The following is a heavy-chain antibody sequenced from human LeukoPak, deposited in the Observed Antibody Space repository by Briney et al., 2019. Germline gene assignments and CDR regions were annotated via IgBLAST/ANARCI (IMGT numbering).Heavy chain of an antibody. CDR1: GGSITNSY. CDR2: IYYSGNT. CDR3: ARDRTGFGELADY. V-gene: IGHV4-59*01. J-gene: IGHJ4*02. D-gene: IGHD3-10*01. Sequence: PSETLSLTCAVSGGSITNSYLNWIRQPPGKGLEWIGYIYYSGNTKYSPSLKSRVTISVDTSKNQFSLNLSSVTAADTAVYFCARDRTGFGELADYWGQGTLVTVSS.